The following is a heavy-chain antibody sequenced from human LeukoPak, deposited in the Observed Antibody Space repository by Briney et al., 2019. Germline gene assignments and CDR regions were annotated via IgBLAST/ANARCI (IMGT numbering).Heavy chain of an antibody. V-gene: IGHV4-61*02. Sequence: SETLSLTCTVSGGSISSGSYYWSWIRQPAGKGLEWIGRIYTSGSTNYNPSLKSRVTISVDTSKNQFSLKLSSVTAADTAVYYCARSPPMGVDFWSGYYVSWFDPWGQGTLVTVSS. CDR2: IYTSGST. D-gene: IGHD3-3*01. CDR1: GGSISSGSYY. J-gene: IGHJ5*02. CDR3: ARSPPMGVDFWSGYYVSWFDP.